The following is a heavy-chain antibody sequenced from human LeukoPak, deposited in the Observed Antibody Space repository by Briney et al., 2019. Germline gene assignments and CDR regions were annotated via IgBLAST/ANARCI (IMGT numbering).Heavy chain of an antibody. D-gene: IGHD1-26*01. CDR3: ARAGDYAATLEWELLFFAFDI. CDR2: IYYSGST. V-gene: IGHV4-30-4*01. J-gene: IGHJ3*02. CDR1: GGSISSGDYY. Sequence: PSETLSLTCTVSGGSISSGDYYWSWIRQPPGKGLEWIGYIYYSGSTYYNPSLKSRVTISVDTSKNQFSLKLSSVTAADTAVYYCARAGDYAATLEWELLFFAFDIWGQGTMVTVSS.